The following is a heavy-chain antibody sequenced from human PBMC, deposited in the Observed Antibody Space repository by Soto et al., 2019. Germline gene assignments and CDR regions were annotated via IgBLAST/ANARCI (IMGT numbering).Heavy chain of an antibody. J-gene: IGHJ4*02. D-gene: IGHD6-6*01. Sequence: GSLRLSCTASGFTFGDYAMSWFPQAPGKGLEGVSFIRSKAYGGTTEYAASVKGRFTISRDDSKSIAYLQMNSLKTEDTAVYYCTRAWEYSSSSDFDYWGQGTLVTVSS. CDR1: GFTFGDYA. CDR2: IRSKAYGGTT. V-gene: IGHV3-49*03. CDR3: TRAWEYSSSSDFDY.